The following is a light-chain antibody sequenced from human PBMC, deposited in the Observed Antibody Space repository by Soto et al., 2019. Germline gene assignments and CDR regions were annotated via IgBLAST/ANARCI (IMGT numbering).Light chain of an antibody. CDR2: RNK. CDR3: AAWYDSLSGGV. J-gene: IGLJ3*02. V-gene: IGLV1-47*01. Sequence: QSVLTQPPSASGTPGQRVTISCSGSSSNIGSNYVYWYQQLPGTAPKLLIYRNKQRPSGVPDRFSGSKSGTSASLAISGLRSEDEADYYCAAWYDSLSGGVFGGGTQLTVL. CDR1: SSNIGSNY.